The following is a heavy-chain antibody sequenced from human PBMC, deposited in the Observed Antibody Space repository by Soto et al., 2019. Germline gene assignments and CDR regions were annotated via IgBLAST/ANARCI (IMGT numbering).Heavy chain of an antibody. D-gene: IGHD6-19*01. Sequence: EVQLVESGGGLVKPGGSLRLSCAASGFTFSSYSMNWVRQAPGKGLEWVSSISSSSSYIYYADSVKGRFTISRDNAKNSLYLQMNSLRAEDTAVYYCATGGRAVAGRGENYYGMDVWGQGTTVTVSS. J-gene: IGHJ6*02. CDR1: GFTFSSYS. CDR2: ISSSSSYI. V-gene: IGHV3-21*01. CDR3: ATGGRAVAGRGENYYGMDV.